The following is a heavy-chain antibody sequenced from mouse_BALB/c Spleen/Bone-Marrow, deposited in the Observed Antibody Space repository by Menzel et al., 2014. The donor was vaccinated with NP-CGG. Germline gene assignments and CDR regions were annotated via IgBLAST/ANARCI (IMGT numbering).Heavy chain of an antibody. CDR1: GYSITSGYS. CDR3: AKDDYGRSRFAY. CDR2: IHYSGST. Sequence: EVKLTESGPDLVKPSQSLSLTCTVTGYSITSGYSWHWIRQFPGNKLEWMGYIHYSGSTNYNPSLKSRISITRDTSKNQFFLQLNSVTTEDTATYYCAKDDYGRSRFAYWGQGTLVTVSA. V-gene: IGHV3-1*02. D-gene: IGHD1-1*01. J-gene: IGHJ3*01.